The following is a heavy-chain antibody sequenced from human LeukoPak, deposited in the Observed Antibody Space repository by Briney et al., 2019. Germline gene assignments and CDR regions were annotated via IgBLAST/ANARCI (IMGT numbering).Heavy chain of an antibody. Sequence: PGGSLRLSCAASRFAFSSFAMSWVRQAPGKGLEWVSSISESGSGAYYADSVKGRFTISRDNSKNTVHLQMNSLRAEDTAVYYCAKESSDGNFGGNWGQGTLVTVSS. CDR1: RFAFSSFA. CDR3: AKESSDGNFGGN. D-gene: IGHD2-15*01. V-gene: IGHV3-23*01. CDR2: ISESGSGA. J-gene: IGHJ4*02.